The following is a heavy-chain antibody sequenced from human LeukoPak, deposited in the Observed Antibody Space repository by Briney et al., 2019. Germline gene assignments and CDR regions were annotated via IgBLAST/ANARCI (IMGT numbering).Heavy chain of an antibody. Sequence: PGGSLRLSCAASGFTFSSYAMHWVRQAPGKGLEWVAVISYDGSNKYYADSVKGRFTISRDSSKNTLYLQMNSLRAEDTAVYYCARDGDILTGYYTNVFDYWGQGTLVTVSS. V-gene: IGHV3-30*04. CDR3: ARDGDILTGYYTNVFDY. CDR2: ISYDGSNK. J-gene: IGHJ4*02. D-gene: IGHD3-9*01. CDR1: GFTFSSYA.